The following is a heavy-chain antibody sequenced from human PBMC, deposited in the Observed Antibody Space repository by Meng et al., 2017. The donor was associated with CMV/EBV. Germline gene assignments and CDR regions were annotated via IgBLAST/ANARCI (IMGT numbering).Heavy chain of an antibody. D-gene: IGHD6-6*01. CDR2: INPNSGGT. CDR3: ARIDYSSSYFAFDI. V-gene: IGHV1-2*02. Sequence: ASVKVSCKASGYTFTGYYMHWVRQAPGQGLEWMGWINPNSGGTNYAQKFQGRVTMTRDTSINTAYMELSRLRSDDTAVYYCARIDYSSSYFAFDIWGQGTMVTVSS. CDR1: GYTFTGYY. J-gene: IGHJ3*02.